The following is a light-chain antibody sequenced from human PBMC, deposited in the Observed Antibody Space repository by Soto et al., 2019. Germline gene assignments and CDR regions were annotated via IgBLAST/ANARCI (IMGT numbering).Light chain of an antibody. CDR3: QQYAASPRT. CDR2: VAS. J-gene: IGKJ1*01. CDR1: QSVSSNY. V-gene: IGKV3-20*01. Sequence: EIVLTQSPGTLSLSPRERATLSCRASQSVSSNYVAWYQHKVGQAPRLLLYVASNRAPGIPDRFSGSGSGTDFTLTISRLEPEYFALYYCQQYAASPRTFGQGTQVEV.